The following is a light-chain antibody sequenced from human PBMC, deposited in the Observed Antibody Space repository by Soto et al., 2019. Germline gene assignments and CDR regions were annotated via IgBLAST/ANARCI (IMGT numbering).Light chain of an antibody. Sequence: DIQMTQSPSSLSASVEDRVTITCQASQDISNYLNWYQQKPGKAPKLLIYDASNLETGVPSRFSGSGSGTDFTFTISSLQPEDIATYYCQQYDNLPRVTFGPGTKVDIK. CDR3: QQYDNLPRVT. CDR1: QDISNY. V-gene: IGKV1-33*01. CDR2: DAS. J-gene: IGKJ3*01.